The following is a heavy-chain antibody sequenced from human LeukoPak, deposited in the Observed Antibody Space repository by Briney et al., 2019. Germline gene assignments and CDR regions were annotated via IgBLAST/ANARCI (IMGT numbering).Heavy chain of an antibody. J-gene: IGHJ6*03. D-gene: IGHD1-26*01. CDR1: GFTFSSYA. V-gene: IGHV3-23*01. CDR3: AKISGGSYYYYYMDV. CDR2: ISGSGGST. Sequence: GGSLRLSCAASGFTFSSYAMSWVRQAPGKGLEWVSAISGSGGSTYYADSVKGRFTISRDNSKNTLYLQMNSLRAEDMAVYYCAKISGGSYYYYYMDVWGKGTTVTVSS.